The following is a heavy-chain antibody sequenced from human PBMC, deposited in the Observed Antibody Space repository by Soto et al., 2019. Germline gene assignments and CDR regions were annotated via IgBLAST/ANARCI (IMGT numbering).Heavy chain of an antibody. V-gene: IGHV3-30*18. CDR3: AKDTYYHDSTGYYVFDY. D-gene: IGHD3-22*01. CDR1: GFTFSSYG. J-gene: IGHJ4*02. Sequence: QVQLVESGGGVVQPGNSLRLSCAASGFTFSSYGMHWVRQPPGKGLEWVAGISYDGSNEHYADSVKGRFAISRDNSKITVYLQMNSLRAEDTAGYYCAKDTYYHDSTGYYVFDYWGQGTLVTVSS. CDR2: ISYDGSNE.